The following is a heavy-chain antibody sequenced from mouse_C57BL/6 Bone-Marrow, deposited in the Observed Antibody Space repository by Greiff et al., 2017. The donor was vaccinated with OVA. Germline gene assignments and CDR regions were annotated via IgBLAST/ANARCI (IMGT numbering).Heavy chain of an antibody. CDR3: AREGSGYVGDD. D-gene: IGHD3-2*02. CDR2: IHPNSGST. V-gene: IGHV1-64*01. Sequence: VQLQQPGAELVKPGASVKLSCKASGYTFTSYWMHWVKQRPGQGLEWIGMIHPNSGSTNYNEKFKSKATLTVDKSSSTAYMQLSSLTSEDSAVYYCAREGSGYVGDDWGKGTTLTVSS. J-gene: IGHJ2*01. CDR1: GYTFTSYW.